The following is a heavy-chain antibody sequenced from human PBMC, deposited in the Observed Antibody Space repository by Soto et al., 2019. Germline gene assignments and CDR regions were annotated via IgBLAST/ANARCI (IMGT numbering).Heavy chain of an antibody. CDR3: ARDREEYCSGGSCYSGGY. CDR2: ISYDGSNK. D-gene: IGHD2-15*01. J-gene: IGHJ4*02. CDR1: GFTFSSYA. V-gene: IGHV3-30-3*01. Sequence: QVQLVESGGGVVQSGRSLRLSCAASGFTFSSYAMHWVRQAPGKGLEWVAVISYDGSNKYYADSVKGRFTISRDNSKNTLYLQMNSLRAEDTAVYYCARDREEYCSGGSCYSGGYWGQGTLVSVSS.